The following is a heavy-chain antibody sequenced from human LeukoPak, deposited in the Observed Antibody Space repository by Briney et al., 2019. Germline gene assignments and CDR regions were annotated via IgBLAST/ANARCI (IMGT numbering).Heavy chain of an antibody. V-gene: IGHV1-2*02. CDR1: GYTFTAYY. CDR2: INPNSGGT. D-gene: IGHD5-18*01. Sequence: GASVTVSCTASGYTFTAYYMHWVRQAPGQGLEWMGWINPNSGGTNSAQKFQGRVTMTRDTSINTVYMEVRRLRSDDTAVYYCARGQREYNYGNPSPFDYWGQGTLVTVSS. J-gene: IGHJ4*02. CDR3: ARGQREYNYGNPSPFDY.